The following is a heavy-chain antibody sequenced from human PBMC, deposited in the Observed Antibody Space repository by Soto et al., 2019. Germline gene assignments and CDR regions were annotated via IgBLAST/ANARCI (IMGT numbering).Heavy chain of an antibody. Sequence: GSLRLSCAASGFTVSSKYMSWVRQAPGKGLEWVSLIQSGGPTYYADSVKGRFTISRDTSENTVHLQMDSLRAEDTAVYYCARDDVLCDGGRCYGVPLYVWGKGTTVPVSS. CDR3: ARDDVLCDGGRCYGVPLYV. J-gene: IGHJ6*04. CDR1: GFTVSSKY. D-gene: IGHD2-15*01. V-gene: IGHV3-66*01. CDR2: IQSGGPT.